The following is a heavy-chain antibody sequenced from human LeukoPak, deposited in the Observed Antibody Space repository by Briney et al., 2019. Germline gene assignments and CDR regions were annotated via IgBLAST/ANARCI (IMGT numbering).Heavy chain of an antibody. V-gene: IGHV1-2*04. D-gene: IGHD3-3*01. CDR2: INPNSGGT. Sequence: SVKVSCKASGYTFTGYYMHWVRQAPGQGLEWMGWINPNSGGTNYAQKFQGWVTMTRDTSISTAYMELSRLRSDDTAVYYCAKVARITIFGVVSYYFDYWGQGTLVTVSS. CDR3: AKVARITIFGVVSYYFDY. CDR1: GYTFTGYY. J-gene: IGHJ4*02.